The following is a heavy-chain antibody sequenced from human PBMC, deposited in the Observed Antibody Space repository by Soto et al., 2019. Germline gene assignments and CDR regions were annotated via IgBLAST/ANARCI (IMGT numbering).Heavy chain of an antibody. CDR2: ISAYNGNT. D-gene: IGHD3-9*01. V-gene: IGHV1-18*01. CDR1: GYTFTSYG. CDR3: ARDPVPGDILTGYLGYYHYGMDV. J-gene: IGHJ6*02. Sequence: GASVKVSCKASGYTFTSYGISWVRQAPGQGLEWMGWISAYNGNTNYAQKLQGRVTMTTDTSTSTAYMELRSLRSDDTAVYYCARDPVPGDILTGYLGYYHYGMDVWGQGTTVTVSS.